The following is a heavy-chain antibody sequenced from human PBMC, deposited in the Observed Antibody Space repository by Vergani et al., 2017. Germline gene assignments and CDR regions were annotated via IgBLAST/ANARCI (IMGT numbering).Heavy chain of an antibody. D-gene: IGHD6-19*01. J-gene: IGHJ4*02. CDR1: GYTLTELS. Sequence: QVQLVQSGAEVKKPGASVKVSCKVSGYTLTELSMHWVRQAPGKGLEWMGWINPTTGNPTYARAFTGRFVFSLDTSISTAYLQIGSLKAEDTAVYFCARANRGRLAVGATDSWGQGTLLTVSS. CDR3: ARANRGRLAVGATDS. V-gene: IGHV7-4-1*01. CDR2: INPTTGNP.